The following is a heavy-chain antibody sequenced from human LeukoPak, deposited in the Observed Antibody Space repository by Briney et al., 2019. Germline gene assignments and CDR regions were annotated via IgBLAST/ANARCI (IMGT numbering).Heavy chain of an antibody. CDR3: ARGLYYYDSSGYYFNWFDP. CDR1: GGSISSYY. D-gene: IGHD3-22*01. CDR2: IYTSGST. Sequence: SETLSLTCTVSGGSISSYYWSWIRQAPGLGLEWIGRIYTSGSTNYNPSLKSRVTISVDTSKNHFSLKLSSVTAADTAVYYCARGLYYYDSSGYYFNWFDPWGQGTLVTVSS. J-gene: IGHJ5*02. V-gene: IGHV4-4*08.